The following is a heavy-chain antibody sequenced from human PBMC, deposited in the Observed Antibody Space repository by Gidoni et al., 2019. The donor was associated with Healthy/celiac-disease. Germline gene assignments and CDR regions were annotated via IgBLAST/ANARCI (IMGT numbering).Heavy chain of an antibody. D-gene: IGHD5-12*01. CDR2: INHSGST. J-gene: IGHJ4*02. CDR1: GGSFSGYY. Sequence: QVQLQQWGAGLLKPSETLSLTCAVYGGSFSGYYWSWIRQPPGKGLEWIGEINHSGSTNYNPSLKSRVTISVDTSKNQFSLKLSSVTAADTAVYYCARVPLWWLRGGHFDYWGQGTLVTVSS. V-gene: IGHV4-34*01. CDR3: ARVPLWWLRGGHFDY.